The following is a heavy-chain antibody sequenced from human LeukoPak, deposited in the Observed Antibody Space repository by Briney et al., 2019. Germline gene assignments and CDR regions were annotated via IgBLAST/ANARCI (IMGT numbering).Heavy chain of an antibody. V-gene: IGHV3-23*01. J-gene: IGHJ4*02. CDR1: GFTFSSYA. D-gene: IGHD3-10*01. CDR3: ANRGGSGSYSADY. Sequence: GGSLRLSCAASGFTFSSYATSWVRQAPGKGLEWVSAISGSGGSTYYADSVKGRFTISSDNYKNTLYLQMNSLRAEDTAVYYCANRGGSGSYSADYWGQGTLATVSS. CDR2: ISGSGGST.